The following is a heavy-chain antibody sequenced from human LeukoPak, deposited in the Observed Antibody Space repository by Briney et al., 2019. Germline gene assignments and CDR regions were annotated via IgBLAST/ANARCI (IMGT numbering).Heavy chain of an antibody. CDR2: IIPIFGTA. V-gene: IGHV1-69*05. D-gene: IGHD3-22*01. J-gene: IGHJ3*02. CDR3: ARGGYYDSSGLGVSSAFDI. Sequence: ASVKVSCKASGGTFSSYAISWVRQAPGQGLEWMGRIIPIFGTANYAQKFQGRVAITTDESTSTAYMELSSLRSEDTAVYYCARGGYYDSSGLGVSSAFDIWGQGTMVTVSS. CDR1: GGTFSSYA.